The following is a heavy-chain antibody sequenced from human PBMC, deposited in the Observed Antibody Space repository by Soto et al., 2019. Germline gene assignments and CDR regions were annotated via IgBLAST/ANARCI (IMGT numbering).Heavy chain of an antibody. D-gene: IGHD4-17*01. CDR2: INPNSGGT. Sequence: ASVKVSCKASGYTFTGYYMHWVRQAPGQGLEWMGWINPNSGGTNYAQKFQGRVTITADESTSTAYMEPSSLRSEDTAVYYCARDLGAGDYEYYYYYYGMDVWGQGTTVTVSS. V-gene: IGHV1-2*02. CDR1: GYTFTGYY. J-gene: IGHJ6*02. CDR3: ARDLGAGDYEYYYYYYGMDV.